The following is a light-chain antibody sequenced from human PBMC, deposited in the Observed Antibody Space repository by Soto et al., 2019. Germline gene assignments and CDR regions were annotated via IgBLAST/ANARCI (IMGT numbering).Light chain of an antibody. V-gene: IGKV3-20*01. CDR1: QNLFSNY. J-gene: IGKJ2*02. CDR2: ASS. CDR3: HQYGSSART. Sequence: EIVLTQSPGTLSLSPGERATLSCRASQNLFSNYLAWYQQKPRQAPRLLIYASSSRATGIPDGFSGGRSGTDFILPSTRLEHEDYAMCYCHQYGSSARTFGQGTKLEIK.